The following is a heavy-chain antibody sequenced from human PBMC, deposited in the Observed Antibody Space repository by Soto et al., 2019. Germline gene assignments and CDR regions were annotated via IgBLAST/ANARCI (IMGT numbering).Heavy chain of an antibody. Sequence: PGGSLRLSCAASGFTFSSYAMSWVRQAPGKGLEWVSAISGSGGSTYYADSVKGRFTISRDNSKNTLYLQMNSLRAEDTAVYYCAKGEVAGTGWAGFVTRRRDYYYGMDVWGQGTMVTVSS. CDR1: GFTFSSYA. CDR3: AKGEVAGTGWAGFVTRRRDYYYGMDV. CDR2: ISGSGGST. J-gene: IGHJ6*02. V-gene: IGHV3-23*01. D-gene: IGHD6-19*01.